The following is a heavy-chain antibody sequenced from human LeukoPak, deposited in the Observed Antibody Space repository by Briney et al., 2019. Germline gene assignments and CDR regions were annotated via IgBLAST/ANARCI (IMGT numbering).Heavy chain of an antibody. CDR3: AKEYTGTFSPFPSYFDN. Sequence: PGGSLRLSCAASGFTFSSFNMNWVRQAPGKGLEWVSSIDTTSNYIHYGDSVRGRFTISRDNAKNSLYLQMNSLRAEDTAIYYCAKEYTGTFSPFPSYFDNWGQGTLVTVSS. V-gene: IGHV3-21*04. CDR1: GFTFSSFN. CDR2: IDTTSNYI. D-gene: IGHD1-26*01. J-gene: IGHJ4*02.